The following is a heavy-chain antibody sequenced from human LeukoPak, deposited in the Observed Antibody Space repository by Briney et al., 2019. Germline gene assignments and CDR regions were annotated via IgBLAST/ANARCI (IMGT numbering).Heavy chain of an antibody. V-gene: IGHV6-1*01. J-gene: IGHJ3*01. Sequence: SQTLSLTCDISGDRVSSINAAWNWIRQSPSSGLEWLGRTYYRSKWYYDYAVSVKSRISINSDTAKNQFSLHLNSVTPDDTAVYYCAREGTVYGSGWRNAFDVWGLGTMVTVSS. D-gene: IGHD6-19*01. CDR2: TYYRSKWYY. CDR3: AREGTVYGSGWRNAFDV. CDR1: GDRVSSINAA.